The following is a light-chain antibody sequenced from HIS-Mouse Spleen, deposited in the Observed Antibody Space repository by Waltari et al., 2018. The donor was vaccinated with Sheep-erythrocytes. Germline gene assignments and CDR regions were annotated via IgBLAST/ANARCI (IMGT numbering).Light chain of an antibody. CDR2: SNN. J-gene: IGLJ3*02. CDR3: AAWDDSLNGPV. CDR1: SSNIGSNT. Sequence: QSVLTQPPSASGTPGQRVTISCSGSSSNIGSNTVNWYQQLPGTAPKLLIYSNNQRPSVVPDRFSGSKSGTSASLAISGPQSEDEADYYCAAWDDSLNGPVLGGGTKLTVL. V-gene: IGLV1-44*01.